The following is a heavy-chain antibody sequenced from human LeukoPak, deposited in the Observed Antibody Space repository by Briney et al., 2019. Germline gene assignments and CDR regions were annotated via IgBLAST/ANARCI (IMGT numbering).Heavy chain of an antibody. Sequence: SETLSLTCTVSGASINSYYWSWIRQPPGKGLEWIGYVSYSGDTNYNPSLKSRVTISADMSKNHFSLRLSSVTAADTAIYYWAKYGVGSTYFDNWGQGTLVSVSS. CDR3: AKYGVGSTYFDN. V-gene: IGHV4-59*01. D-gene: IGHD1-26*01. CDR1: GASINSYY. CDR2: VSYSGDT. J-gene: IGHJ4*02.